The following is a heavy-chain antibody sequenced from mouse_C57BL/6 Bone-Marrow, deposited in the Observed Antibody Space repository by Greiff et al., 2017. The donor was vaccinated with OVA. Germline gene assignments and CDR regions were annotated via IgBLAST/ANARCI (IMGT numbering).Heavy chain of an antibody. Sequence: VQRVEPGAELVMPGASVKLSCKASGYTFTSYWMHWVKQRPGQGLEWIGEIDPSDSYTNYNQKFKGKSTLTVDKSSSTAYMQLSSLTSEDSAVYYCAREGYYGRVFYYFDCWGQGTTLTVSS. CDR1: GYTFTSYW. V-gene: IGHV1-69*01. D-gene: IGHD1-1*01. CDR3: AREGYYGRVFYYFDC. J-gene: IGHJ2*01. CDR2: IDPSDSYT.